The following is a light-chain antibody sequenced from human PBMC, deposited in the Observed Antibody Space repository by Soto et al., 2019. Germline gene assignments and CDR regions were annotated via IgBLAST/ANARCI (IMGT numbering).Light chain of an antibody. V-gene: IGKV3-20*01. CDR2: GAS. CDR3: QQYGSSPIT. CDR1: QSVSSN. Sequence: EIVMTQSPATLSVARGERATLSCRASQSVSSNLAWYQQKPGQPPRLLIFGASSRATGIPDRFSGSASGTDFTLTISRLEPEDSAVYCCQQYGSSPITFGQGTRLEI. J-gene: IGKJ5*01.